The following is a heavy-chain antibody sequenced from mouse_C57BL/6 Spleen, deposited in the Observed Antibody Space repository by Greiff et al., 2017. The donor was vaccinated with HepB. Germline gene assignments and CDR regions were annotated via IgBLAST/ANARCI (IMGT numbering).Heavy chain of an antibody. Sequence: QLQQPGAELVRPGSSVKLSCKASGYTFTSYWMDWVKQRPGQGLEWIGNIYPSDSETHYNQKFKDKATLTVDKSSSTAYMQLSSLTSEDSAVYYCARGPSIYYDYDWYFDVWGTGTTVTVSS. V-gene: IGHV1-61*01. CDR3: ARGPSIYYDYDWYFDV. D-gene: IGHD2-4*01. CDR1: GYTFTSYW. J-gene: IGHJ1*03. CDR2: IYPSDSET.